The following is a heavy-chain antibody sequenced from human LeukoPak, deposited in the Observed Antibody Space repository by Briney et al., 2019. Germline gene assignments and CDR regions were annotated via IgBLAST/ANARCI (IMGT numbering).Heavy chain of an antibody. V-gene: IGHV1-46*01. J-gene: IGHJ6*03. Sequence: GASVKVSCKASGYTFTSYYMRWVRQAPGQGLEWMGIINPSGGSTSYAQKFQGRVTMTRDTSTSTVYMELSSLRSEDTAVYYCARAVESRYYDSSGYYSGYYMDVWGKGTTVTVSS. D-gene: IGHD3-22*01. CDR2: INPSGGST. CDR3: ARAVESRYYDSSGYYSGYYMDV. CDR1: GYTFTSYY.